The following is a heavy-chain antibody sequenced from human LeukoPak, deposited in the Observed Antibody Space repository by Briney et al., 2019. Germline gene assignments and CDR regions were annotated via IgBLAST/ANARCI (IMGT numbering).Heavy chain of an antibody. CDR3: ARVSYASSGYLDY. CDR1: GFTFRDYY. Sequence: GGSLRLSCAASGFTFRDYYMTWIRQAPGKGLEWVSYISSSGTTVYYADSVKGRFTISRDNAKNSLYLQVSSLRAEDTAIYYCARVSYASSGYLDYWGQGTLVTVSS. CDR2: ISSSGTTV. J-gene: IGHJ4*02. D-gene: IGHD3-22*01. V-gene: IGHV3-11*04.